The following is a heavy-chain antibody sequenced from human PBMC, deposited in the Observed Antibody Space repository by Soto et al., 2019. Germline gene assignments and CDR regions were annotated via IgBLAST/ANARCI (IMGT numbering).Heavy chain of an antibody. CDR2: IIPIFPTP. CDR1: GGAFRTNA. D-gene: IGHD1-1*01. CDR3: ARDKGLLQLGGNYYYIMDV. V-gene: IGHV1-69*13. J-gene: IGHJ6*02. Sequence: SVKVSCKTSGGAFRTNAFSWVRQAPGQGLEWMGGIIPIFPTPDYAQKFQGRVTIIADESTTTTYMELSSLRSEDTAMYYCARDKGLLQLGGNYYYIMDVWGQGTMVTVSS.